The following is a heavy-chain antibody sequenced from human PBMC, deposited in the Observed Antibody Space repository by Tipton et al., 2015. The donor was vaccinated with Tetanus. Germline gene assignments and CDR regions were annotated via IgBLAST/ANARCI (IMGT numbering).Heavy chain of an antibody. V-gene: IGHV1-3*01. CDR3: ARVVRGSGSHIRAVDY. CDR2: INGANGNT. Sequence: QLVQSGAGVKKPGASVKVSCKASGYPFISYTMHWVRQAPGQGLEWMGCINGANGNTRYSQKFQDRVTITRDTSASTGYMELSSLRSEDTAVYYCARVVRGSGSHIRAVDYWGQGTLVTVSS. CDR1: GYPFISYT. D-gene: IGHD3-10*01. J-gene: IGHJ4*02.